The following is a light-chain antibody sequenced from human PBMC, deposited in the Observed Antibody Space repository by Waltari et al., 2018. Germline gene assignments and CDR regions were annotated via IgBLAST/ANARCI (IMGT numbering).Light chain of an antibody. Sequence: QSPLTQPASVSGSPGQSITISCTGTSSDFGGYTYVSWYQQHPGKAPRLMIYDVSDRPSGVSNRFSGSKSGNTASLTISGLQAEDEADYYCSSYASGNTLFGGGTKLTVL. CDR1: SSDFGGYTY. J-gene: IGLJ2*01. CDR2: DVS. CDR3: SSYASGNTL. V-gene: IGLV2-14*03.